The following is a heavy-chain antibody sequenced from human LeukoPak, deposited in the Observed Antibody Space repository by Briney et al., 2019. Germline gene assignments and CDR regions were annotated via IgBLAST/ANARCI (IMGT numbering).Heavy chain of an antibody. D-gene: IGHD2-2*01. V-gene: IGHV3-30*02. J-gene: IGHJ4*02. CDR3: VVVPAAISLNGY. CDR1: GFTFSSYG. Sequence: PGGSLRLSCAASGFTFSSYGMHWVRQAPGKGLEWVAFIRSDGSNKYYADSVKGRFTISRDNSKNTLYLQMNSLRAEDTAVYYCVVVPAAISLNGYWGQGTLVTVSS. CDR2: IRSDGSNK.